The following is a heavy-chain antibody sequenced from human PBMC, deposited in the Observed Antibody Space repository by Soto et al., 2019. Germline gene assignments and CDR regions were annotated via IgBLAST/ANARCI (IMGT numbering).Heavy chain of an antibody. CDR3: ARHIAVAGTRGFDY. CDR2: VYHSGST. Sequence: QVQLQESGPGLVKPSGTLSLTCAVSGASINTNWWGWVRQPPGKGLEGIGEVYHSGSTNYNPSLMGRVTILLDKSSNQLSLQLSSVTAADTAVYYCARHIAVAGTRGFDYWGQGTLVTVSS. J-gene: IGHJ4*02. V-gene: IGHV4-4*02. CDR1: GASINTNW. D-gene: IGHD6-19*01.